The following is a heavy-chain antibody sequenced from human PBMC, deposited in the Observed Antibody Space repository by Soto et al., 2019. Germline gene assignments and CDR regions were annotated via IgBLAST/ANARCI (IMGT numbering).Heavy chain of an antibody. Sequence: EVQLVESGGGLVQPGGSLRLSCAASGFTFSNYDMHWVRQATGKGLECVSAIGSGGDTYYPDSVKGRFTISRENATSSLYLQMSRLRAVDTAVYYCTRGTGTPLVASWGQGTQVSVSA. V-gene: IGHV3-13*01. CDR2: IGSGGDT. CDR3: TRGTGTPLVAS. J-gene: IGHJ4*02. CDR1: GFTFSNYD. D-gene: IGHD1-1*01.